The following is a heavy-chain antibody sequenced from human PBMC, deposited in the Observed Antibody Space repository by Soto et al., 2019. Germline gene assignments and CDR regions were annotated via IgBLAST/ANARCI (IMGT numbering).Heavy chain of an antibody. V-gene: IGHV3-74*01. Sequence: EVQLVESGGGLVQPGGSLRLSCAASGFTFSDHWIHWVRQGPGEGLVWVSRIKGDGSITNYADSVKGRFTISRDNAKNTVYLQINSLRVEDTALYYCARGLRGAYGMDGWGQGTTVTVSS. CDR1: GFTFSDHW. CDR3: ARGLRGAYGMDG. CDR2: IKGDGSIT. D-gene: IGHD2-21*01. J-gene: IGHJ6*02.